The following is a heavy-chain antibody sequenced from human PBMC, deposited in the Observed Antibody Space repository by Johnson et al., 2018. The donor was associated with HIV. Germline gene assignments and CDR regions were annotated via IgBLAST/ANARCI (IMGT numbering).Heavy chain of an antibody. V-gene: IGHV3-7*03. Sequence: VQLVESGGGLVQPGGSLRLSCAASGFTVSSNYMSWVRQAPGKGLEWVANIKQDGSEKYYVDSVKGRFTISRDNAKNSLYLQMNGLRAEDTAVYYCAREMNAGNDAFDIWCQGTMVTVSS. CDR2: IKQDGSEK. J-gene: IGHJ3*02. CDR3: AREMNAGNDAFDI. CDR1: GFTVSSNY.